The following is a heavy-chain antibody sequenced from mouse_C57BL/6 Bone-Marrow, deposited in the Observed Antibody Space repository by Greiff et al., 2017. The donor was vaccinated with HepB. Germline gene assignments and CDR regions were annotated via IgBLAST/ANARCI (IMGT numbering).Heavy chain of an antibody. J-gene: IGHJ2*01. V-gene: IGHV14-4*01. CDR1: GFNIKDDY. Sequence: EVQRVESGAELVRPGASVKLSCTASGFNIKDDYMHWVKQRPEQGLEWIGWIDPENGDTEYASKFQGKATITADTSSNTAYLQLSSLTSEDTAVYYCTDGYYDYFDYWGQGTTLTVSS. CDR2: IDPENGDT. CDR3: TDGYYDYFDY. D-gene: IGHD2-3*01.